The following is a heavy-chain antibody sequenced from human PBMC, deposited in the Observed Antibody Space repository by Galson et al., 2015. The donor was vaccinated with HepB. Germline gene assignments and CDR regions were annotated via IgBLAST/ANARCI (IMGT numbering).Heavy chain of an antibody. V-gene: IGHV5-51*01. CDR3: ARHGAPYVDIMATTYGDYAGGNWFDP. Sequence: QSGAEVKKPGESLKISCKGSGYSFTSYWIGWVRQMPGKGLEWMGIIYPGDSDTRYSPSFQGQVTISADKSISTAYLQWSSLKASDTAMYYCARHGAPYVDIMATTYGDYAGGNWFDPWGQGTLVTVSS. D-gene: IGHD5-12*01. CDR1: GYSFTSYW. J-gene: IGHJ5*02. CDR2: IYPGDSDT.